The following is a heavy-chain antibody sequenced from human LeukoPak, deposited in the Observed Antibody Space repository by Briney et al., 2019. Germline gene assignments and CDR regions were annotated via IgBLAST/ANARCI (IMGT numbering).Heavy chain of an antibody. CDR3: ASSTLGELYLAEYFQH. CDR2: INPNSGGT. D-gene: IGHD3-10*01. CDR1: GYTFTGYY. Sequence: ASVKVSCKASGYTFTGYYMHWVRQAPGQGLEWMGWINPNSGGTNYEQKFQGRVTMTRDTSISTAYMELSRLRSDDTAVYYCASSTLGELYLAEYFQHWGQGTLVTVSS. V-gene: IGHV1-2*02. J-gene: IGHJ1*01.